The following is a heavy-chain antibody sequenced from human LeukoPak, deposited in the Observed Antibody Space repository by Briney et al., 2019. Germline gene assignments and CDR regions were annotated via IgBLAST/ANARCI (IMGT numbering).Heavy chain of an antibody. CDR1: GFTFSSYG. Sequence: GGSLRLSCAASGFTFSSYGMHWVRQAPGKGLEWVAVIWYDGSNKYYADSVKGRFTISRDNSKNTLYLQMNSLRAEDTAVYYCAKALGYCSGGSCRPLLDYWGQGTLVTVSS. V-gene: IGHV3-33*08. CDR3: AKALGYCSGGSCRPLLDY. J-gene: IGHJ4*02. CDR2: IWYDGSNK. D-gene: IGHD2-15*01.